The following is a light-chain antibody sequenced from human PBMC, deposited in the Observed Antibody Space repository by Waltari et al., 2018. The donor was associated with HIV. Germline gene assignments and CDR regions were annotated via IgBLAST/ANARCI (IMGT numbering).Light chain of an antibody. CDR2: EVS. V-gene: IGLV2-14*01. CDR3: CSHTTTSTTYV. Sequence: QSALTQPASVSGSPGQSITISCTGTSSDLFGYNYVSWYQKHPDKAPKLIIYEVSNRPSGVSNRVSGSKSGYTASLTISGLQAEDEADYYCCSHTTTSTTYVFGTGTKVTVL. CDR1: SSDLFGYNY. J-gene: IGLJ1*01.